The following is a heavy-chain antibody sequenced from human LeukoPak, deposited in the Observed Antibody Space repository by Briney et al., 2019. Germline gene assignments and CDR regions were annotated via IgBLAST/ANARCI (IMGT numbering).Heavy chain of an antibody. CDR2: IYYSGST. CDR3: ARFNSGSYQHYFDY. Sequence: SETLSLTCTVSGGSVSNYYWGWIRQPPGKGLEWIGSIYYSGSTYYNPSLKSRVTISVDTSKNQFSLKLSSVTAADTAVYYCARFNSGSYQHYFDYWGQGTLVTVSS. D-gene: IGHD1-26*01. J-gene: IGHJ4*02. CDR1: GGSVSNYY. V-gene: IGHV4-39*07.